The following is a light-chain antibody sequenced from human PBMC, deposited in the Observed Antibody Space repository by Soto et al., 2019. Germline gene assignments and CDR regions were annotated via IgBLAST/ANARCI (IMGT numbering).Light chain of an antibody. Sequence: SPATLSVSPGERATLSCRASQSVSSNLAWYQQKPGQAPRLLIYGASTRATGIPARFSGSGSGTEFTLTISSLQSEDFAVYYRQQYNNWPITFGQGTRLEIK. CDR2: GAS. V-gene: IGKV3-15*01. CDR1: QSVSSN. CDR3: QQYNNWPIT. J-gene: IGKJ5*01.